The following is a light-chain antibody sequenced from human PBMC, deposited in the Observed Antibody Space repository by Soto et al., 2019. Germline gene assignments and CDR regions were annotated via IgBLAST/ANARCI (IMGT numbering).Light chain of an antibody. J-gene: IGKJ4*01. CDR2: GAS. Sequence: EIVLTQSPGTLSLSPGERATLSCRASQTVSSSYLAWYQHKAGQAPRLLIHGASSRATGIPDRFSGSGSGTDFTLSISRLEPEDFAVYYCQQYGSSPVTFGGGTKVDIK. V-gene: IGKV3-20*01. CDR3: QQYGSSPVT. CDR1: QTVSSSY.